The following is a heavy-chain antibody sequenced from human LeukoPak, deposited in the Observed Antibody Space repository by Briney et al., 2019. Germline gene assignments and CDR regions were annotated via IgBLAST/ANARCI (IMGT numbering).Heavy chain of an antibody. CDR2: IYYSGST. D-gene: IGHD6-19*01. CDR1: GGSISSYY. Sequence: SEPLSLTCSVSGGSISSYYWSWIRQPPGKGLEWIGYIYYSGSTNYNPSLKSRVTMSVDTSKNQFSLKLTSVTAADTAVYYCARLRPVAGYDAFDIWGHGTMVTVSS. J-gene: IGHJ3*02. V-gene: IGHV4-59*08. CDR3: ARLRPVAGYDAFDI.